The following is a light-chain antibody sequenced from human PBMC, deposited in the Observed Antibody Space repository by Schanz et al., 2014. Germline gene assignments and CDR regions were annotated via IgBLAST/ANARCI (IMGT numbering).Light chain of an antibody. Sequence: DIVMTQSPLSLPVTPGEPASISCRSSQSLLHSNGYNYLDWYLQKPGQSPQLLIYLGSYRASGVPDRFSGSGSGTDFTLIISRVEAEDVGVQTPPAFGQGTKVEIK. CDR1: QSLLHSNGYNY. CDR2: LGS. CDR3: PA. V-gene: IGKV2-28*01. J-gene: IGKJ1*01.